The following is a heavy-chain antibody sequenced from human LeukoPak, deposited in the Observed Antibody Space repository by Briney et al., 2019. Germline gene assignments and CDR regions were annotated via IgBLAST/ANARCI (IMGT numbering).Heavy chain of an antibody. J-gene: IGHJ3*02. CDR1: GYTFTSYG. CDR3: ASAGMYYDFWSGLDAFDI. Sequence: ASVKVSCKASGYTFTSYGISWVRQAPGQGLEWMGWISAYNGNTNYAQKLQGRVTMTTDTSTSTAYMELRSLRSDDTAVYYCASAGMYYDFWSGLDAFDIWGQGTMVTVSS. CDR2: ISAYNGNT. V-gene: IGHV1-18*01. D-gene: IGHD3-3*01.